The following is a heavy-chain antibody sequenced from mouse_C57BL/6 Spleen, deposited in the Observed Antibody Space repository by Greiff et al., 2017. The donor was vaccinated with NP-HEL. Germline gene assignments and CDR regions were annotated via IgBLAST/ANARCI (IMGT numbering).Heavy chain of an antibody. V-gene: IGHV1-55*01. J-gene: IGHJ3*01. CDR3: AREGSNPAWFAY. Sequence: QVQLKQPGAELVKPGASVKMSCKASGYTFTSYWITWVKQRPGQGLEWIGDIYPGSGSTNYNEKFKSKATLTVDTSSSTAYMQLSSLTSEDSAVYYCAREGSNPAWFAYWGQGTLVTVSA. CDR1: GYTFTSYW. D-gene: IGHD2-5*01. CDR2: IYPGSGST.